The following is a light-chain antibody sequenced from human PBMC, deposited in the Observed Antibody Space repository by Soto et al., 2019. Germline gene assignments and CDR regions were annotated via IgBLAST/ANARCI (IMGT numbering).Light chain of an antibody. V-gene: IGKV3-15*01. CDR3: QQYNNWPVT. J-gene: IGKJ5*01. CDR2: GAS. Sequence: EIVLTQSPATLSLSPGERATLSCRASQSVSSNLAWYQQKPGQAPRLLTYGASTRATDVPARFSGSASGTEFTLTISSLQSEDFAVYYCQQYNNWPVTFGQGTRLEIK. CDR1: QSVSSN.